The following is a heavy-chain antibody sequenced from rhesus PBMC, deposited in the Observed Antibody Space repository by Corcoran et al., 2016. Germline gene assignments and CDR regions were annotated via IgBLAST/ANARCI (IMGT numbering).Heavy chain of an antibody. CDR3: ARGVGAAAGIDY. J-gene: IGHJ4*01. D-gene: IGHD6-25*01. CDR2: IYGSSTST. Sequence: QVQLQESGPGLVKPSETLSLTCAVSGGSISDSYRWSWIRQPPGKGLEWIGYIYGSSTSTNYNPSLKSRVTIAKDTYKNQFSLKLSSVTAADTAVYYCARGVGAAAGIDYWGQGVLVTVSS. CDR1: GGSISDSYR. V-gene: IGHV4S10*01.